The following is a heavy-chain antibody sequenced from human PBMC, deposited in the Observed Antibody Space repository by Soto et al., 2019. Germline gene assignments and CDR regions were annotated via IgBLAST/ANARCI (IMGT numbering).Heavy chain of an antibody. Sequence: QITLKESGPPLVKPTQTLTLTCTFSGFSLSTSGVGVGWIRQPPGKALEWLALIYWDDDKRYSPSLKSRLTITKDTSKNQVVLTMTNMDPVDTATYYCAHRRSCSGGSCYSDAFDIWGQGTMVTVSS. V-gene: IGHV2-5*02. D-gene: IGHD2-15*01. J-gene: IGHJ3*02. CDR2: IYWDDDK. CDR1: GFSLSTSGVG. CDR3: AHRRSCSGGSCYSDAFDI.